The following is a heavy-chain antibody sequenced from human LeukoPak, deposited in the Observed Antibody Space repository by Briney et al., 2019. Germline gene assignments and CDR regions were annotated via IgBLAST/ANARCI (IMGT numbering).Heavy chain of an antibody. J-gene: IGHJ4*02. Sequence: PGGSLRLSCAASGFTLSSYEMNWVRQAPGKGLEWVSYISSSGSTIYYAGSVRGRFTISRDNDKHSLYLQMNSLRAEDTAVYYCARGSPTMTTVTAHLDYWGQGTLVTVFS. CDR2: ISSSGSTI. V-gene: IGHV3-48*03. CDR1: GFTLSSYE. CDR3: ARGSPTMTTVTAHLDY. D-gene: IGHD4-11*01.